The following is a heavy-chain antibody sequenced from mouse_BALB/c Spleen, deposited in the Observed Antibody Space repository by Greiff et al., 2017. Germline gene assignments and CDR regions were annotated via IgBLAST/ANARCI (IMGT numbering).Heavy chain of an antibody. CDR1: GYTFTSYD. D-gene: IGHD1-1*02. CDR2: IDPANGNT. V-gene: IGHV14-3*02. J-gene: IGHJ4*01. CDR3: ARVRYGYYAMDY. Sequence: VQLQQSGAELVKPGASVKLSCKASGYTFTSYDINWVKQRPEQGLEWIGRIDPANGNTKYDPKFQGKATITADTSSNTAYLQLSSLTSEDTAVYYCARVRYGYYAMDYWGQGTSVTVSS.